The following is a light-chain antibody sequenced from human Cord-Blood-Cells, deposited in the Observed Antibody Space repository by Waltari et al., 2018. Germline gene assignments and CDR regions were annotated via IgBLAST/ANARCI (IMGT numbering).Light chain of an antibody. V-gene: IGKV1-39*01. CDR2: AAS. CDR3: QQSYSTPYT. J-gene: IGKJ2*01. CDR1: QSISSY. Sequence: DLQMTPSPSSLSASVRDRVTITCRASQSISSYLHWYQQKPGKAPKLLIYAASSLQSGVPSRFSGSGSGTDFTLTISSLQPEDFATYYCQQSYSTPYTFGQGTKLEIK.